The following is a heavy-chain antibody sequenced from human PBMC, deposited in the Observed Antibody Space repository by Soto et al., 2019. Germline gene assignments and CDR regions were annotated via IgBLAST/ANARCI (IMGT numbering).Heavy chain of an antibody. CDR3: ASSYGSGYRAFDY. Sequence: QVQLVQSGAEVKRPGSSVKVSCKASGDTFTFYSINWVRQAPGLGLEWMGRINPILSMSNYAQRFQGRVTMNADKPTSTADKELSSLRSEDTAIYYCASSYGSGYRAFDYWGQGALVTVSS. CDR1: GDTFTFYS. V-gene: IGHV1-69*02. D-gene: IGHD3-10*01. CDR2: INPILSMS. J-gene: IGHJ4*02.